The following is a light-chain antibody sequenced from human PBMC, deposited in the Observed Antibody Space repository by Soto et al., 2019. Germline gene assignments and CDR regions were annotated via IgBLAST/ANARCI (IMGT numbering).Light chain of an antibody. CDR3: QQYGSSPPT. V-gene: IGKV3-20*01. CDR1: QSVSPSY. J-gene: IGKJ1*01. CDR2: GAS. Sequence: ESVLTQSPGTLYLSPGERATLSCRASQSVSPSYLAWYQQKPGQAPRLLIYGASSRATGLPDRFSGSGSGTDFTLTISRLEPEECAVYYCQQYGSSPPTFGQRTKVEI.